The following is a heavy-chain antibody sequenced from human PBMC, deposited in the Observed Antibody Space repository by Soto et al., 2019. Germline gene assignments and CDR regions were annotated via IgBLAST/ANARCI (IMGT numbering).Heavy chain of an antibody. CDR3: AGPGIAAAVY. Sequence: GGSLRLSCAASGFTFSTFWMHWVRQAPGKGLVWVSLINTDGSSTTYADSVKGRSTISRDNAKNTLYLQMNSLRAEDTAVYYCAGPGIAAAVYWGQGTLVTVSS. D-gene: IGHD6-13*01. V-gene: IGHV3-74*01. CDR1: GFTFSTFW. J-gene: IGHJ4*02. CDR2: INTDGSST.